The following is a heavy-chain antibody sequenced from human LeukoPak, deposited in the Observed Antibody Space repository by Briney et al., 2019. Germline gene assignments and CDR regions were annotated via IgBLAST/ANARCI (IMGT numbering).Heavy chain of an antibody. D-gene: IGHD3-3*01. Sequence: PGGSLRLSCAASGFTFSSYAMSWVRQAPGKGLEWVSAISGSGSTIYYADSVKGRFTISRDNAKNSLYLQMNSLRAEDTAVYYCASRWSGYIDYWGQGTLVTVSS. CDR1: GFTFSSYA. V-gene: IGHV3-23*01. CDR2: ISGSGSTI. CDR3: ASRWSGYIDY. J-gene: IGHJ4*02.